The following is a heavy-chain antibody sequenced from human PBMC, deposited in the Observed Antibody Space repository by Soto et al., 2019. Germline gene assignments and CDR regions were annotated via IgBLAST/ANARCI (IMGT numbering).Heavy chain of an antibody. CDR3: ARRMTWSLWCFDL. V-gene: IGHV1-8*01. J-gene: IGHJ2*01. CDR1: GYTFKDYD. D-gene: IGHD3-3*01. Sequence: QVQLLQSGAEVTKPGTSVRVSCRASGYTFKDYDINWVRRAPGQGLEWMGWMNPNSGNTAYARKFHDRITMTRSVSARTAFMELSSLTPEDTAVYYCARRMTWSLWCFDLWGRGTQVTVSS. CDR2: MNPNSGNT.